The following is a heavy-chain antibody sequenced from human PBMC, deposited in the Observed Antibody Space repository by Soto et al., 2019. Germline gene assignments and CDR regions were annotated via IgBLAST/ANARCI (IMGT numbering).Heavy chain of an antibody. J-gene: IGHJ5*02. CDR2: IYYVRTT. CDR3: ARIPRSRRAVPGTSADFET. V-gene: IGHV4-30-4*01. Sequence: SSYTVDLTCTVPRSSISIGDYVCCWIRQTPRQGLEFIGYIYYVRTTYYIPSLKSRLTISVDTSKNQFSLNLNSVTAAETAVYYCARIPRSRRAVPGTSADFETWGLGPLVSV. D-gene: IGHD6-19*01. CDR1: RSSISIGDYV.